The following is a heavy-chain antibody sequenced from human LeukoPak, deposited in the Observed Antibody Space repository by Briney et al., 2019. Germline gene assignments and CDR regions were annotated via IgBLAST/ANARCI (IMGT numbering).Heavy chain of an antibody. Sequence: SQSLSLTCAVYGGSFSGYYWSWIRQPPGKGLEWIGEINHSGSTNYNPSLKSRVTISVDTSKNQFSLKLSSVTAADTAVYYCARLSIAARRGGGDYYYYYGMDVWAQGTTVTVSS. CDR3: ARLSIAARRGGGDYYYYYGMDV. J-gene: IGHJ6*02. CDR1: GGSFSGYY. D-gene: IGHD6-6*01. CDR2: INHSGST. V-gene: IGHV4-34*01.